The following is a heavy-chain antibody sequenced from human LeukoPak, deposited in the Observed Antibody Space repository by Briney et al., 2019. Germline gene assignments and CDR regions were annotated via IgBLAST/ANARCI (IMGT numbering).Heavy chain of an antibody. V-gene: IGHV3-21*01. Sequence: GGSLRLSCAASGFTFSSYSMNWVRQAPGKWLEWVSSISSSSSYIYYADSVKGRFTISRDNAKNSLYLQMNSLRAEDTAVYYCAVDLASGSYDYWGQGTLVTVSS. D-gene: IGHD3-10*01. CDR2: ISSSSSYI. CDR3: AVDLASGSYDY. CDR1: GFTFSSYS. J-gene: IGHJ4*02.